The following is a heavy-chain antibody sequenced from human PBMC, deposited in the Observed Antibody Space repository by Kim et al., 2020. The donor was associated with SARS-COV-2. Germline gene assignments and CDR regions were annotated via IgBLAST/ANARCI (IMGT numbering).Heavy chain of an antibody. J-gene: IGHJ4*02. V-gene: IGHV3-21*01. CDR3: ASSIVGATL. D-gene: IGHD1-26*01. Sequence: NEDSWQGRFTISRDNAKNSLCLQMNSLRAEDTAVYYCASSIVGATLWGQGTLVTVSS.